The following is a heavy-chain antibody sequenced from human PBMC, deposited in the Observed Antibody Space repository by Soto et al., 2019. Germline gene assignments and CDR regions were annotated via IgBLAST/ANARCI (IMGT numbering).Heavy chain of an antibody. Sequence: QVQLVQSGAEVKKPGASVKVSCKASGYTFTSYGISWVRQAPGQGLEWMGWISAYNGNTNYAQKLQGRVTMTTNTSTSKAYMEQRSLRSDDTAVYYCARSITRYCSGGSCYAYFDIWGQGTMVTVSS. V-gene: IGHV1-18*01. J-gene: IGHJ3*02. CDR1: GYTFTSYG. CDR2: ISAYNGNT. CDR3: ARSITRYCSGGSCYAYFDI. D-gene: IGHD2-15*01.